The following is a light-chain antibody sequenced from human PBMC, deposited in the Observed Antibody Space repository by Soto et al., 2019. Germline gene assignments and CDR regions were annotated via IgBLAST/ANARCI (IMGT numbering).Light chain of an antibody. V-gene: IGKV3-11*01. J-gene: IGKJ5*01. Sequence: EIVMTHSPATLSVSLGERATLSFRASQSVSSYLAWYQQKPGQAPRLLIYDASNRATGIPARFSGSGSGTDFTLTISSLEPEDFAVYYCQQRSNWPSFGQGTRLEI. CDR1: QSVSSY. CDR3: QQRSNWPS. CDR2: DAS.